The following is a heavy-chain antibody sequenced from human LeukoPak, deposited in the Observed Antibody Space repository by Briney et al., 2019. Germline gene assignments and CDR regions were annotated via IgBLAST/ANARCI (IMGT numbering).Heavy chain of an antibody. V-gene: IGHV3-7*04. Sequence: PGGSLRLSCAASGFTFNNYWMTWVRQAPGKGLQWVANIRQDGSEKHYVDSVKGRFTVSRDNAKNSLYLQMNSLRAEDTAVYYCARAMDVWGQGTTVTVSS. CDR1: GFTFNNYW. J-gene: IGHJ6*02. CDR2: IRQDGSEK. CDR3: ARAMDV.